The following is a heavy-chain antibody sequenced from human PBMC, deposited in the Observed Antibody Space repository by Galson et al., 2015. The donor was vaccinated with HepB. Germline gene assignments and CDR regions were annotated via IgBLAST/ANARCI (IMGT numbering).Heavy chain of an antibody. V-gene: IGHV3-21*01. CDR3: ARDKPLNWGSRPGKTDAFDI. Sequence: SLRLSCAASGFTFSSYSMNWVRQAPGKGLEWVSSISSSSSYIYYADSVKGRFTISRDNAKNSLYLQMNSLRAEDTAVYYCARDKPLNWGSRPGKTDAFDIWGQGTMVTVSS. CDR2: ISSSSSYI. CDR1: GFTFSSYS. J-gene: IGHJ3*02. D-gene: IGHD7-27*01.